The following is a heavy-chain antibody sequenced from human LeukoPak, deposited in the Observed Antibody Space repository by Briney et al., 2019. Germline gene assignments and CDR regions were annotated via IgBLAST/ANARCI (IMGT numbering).Heavy chain of an antibody. CDR3: ARDKVAGSMAGSNFDY. D-gene: IGHD6-19*01. Sequence: GGSLRLSCAASGFTSSTYWMSWVRQVPGKGLEWVANIKQDGSERNYVDSVKGRFTISRDNAKNSLYLQMNSLRVEDTAVYYCARDKVAGSMAGSNFDYWGQGTLVTVSS. CDR1: GFTSSTYW. CDR2: IKQDGSER. V-gene: IGHV3-7*01. J-gene: IGHJ4*02.